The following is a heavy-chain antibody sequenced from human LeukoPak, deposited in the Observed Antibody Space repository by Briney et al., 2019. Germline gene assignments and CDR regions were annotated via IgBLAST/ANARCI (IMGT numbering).Heavy chain of an antibody. CDR2: INWNGGST. D-gene: IGHD4-17*01. CDR1: GFTFDDYA. Sequence: GGSLRLSCVASGFTFDDYAMSWVRQVPGKGLEWVSGINWNGGSTSYADSMKGRFTISRDNAKNSLYLQMNSLRAEDTALYFCATDLTYGDPFYWGQGTLVTASS. J-gene: IGHJ4*02. V-gene: IGHV3-20*04. CDR3: ATDLTYGDPFY.